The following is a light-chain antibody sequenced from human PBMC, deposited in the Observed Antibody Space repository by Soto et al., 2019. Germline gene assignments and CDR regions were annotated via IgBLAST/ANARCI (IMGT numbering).Light chain of an antibody. CDR2: GAS. J-gene: IGKJ2*01. CDR3: QQYGGSPPYT. V-gene: IGKV3-20*01. CDR1: QSISSSY. Sequence: VLTQSQGTLSLSPGERATISCRASQSISSSYLACNQHKPGQAPRLLIYGASSKATGIPNRFSGSGSGTEFTLTIKRLEPEDCGVYYCQQYGGSPPYTFGQGTRLEIK.